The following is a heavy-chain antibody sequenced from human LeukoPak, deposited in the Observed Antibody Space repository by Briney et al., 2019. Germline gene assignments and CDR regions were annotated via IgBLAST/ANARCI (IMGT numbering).Heavy chain of an antibody. V-gene: IGHV4-34*01. Sequence: SETLSLTCAVYGGSFSGYYWSWIRQPPGKGLEWIGEINHSGSTNYNPSLKSRVTISVDTSKNQFSLKLSSVTAADTAVYYCASGKSSSGWYPARGGYFDYWGQGTLVTVSS. CDR1: GGSFSGYY. J-gene: IGHJ4*02. D-gene: IGHD6-19*01. CDR2: INHSGST. CDR3: ASGKSSSGWYPARGGYFDY.